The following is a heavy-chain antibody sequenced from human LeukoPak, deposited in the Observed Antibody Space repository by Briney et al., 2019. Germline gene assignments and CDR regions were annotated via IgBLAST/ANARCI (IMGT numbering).Heavy chain of an antibody. J-gene: IGHJ4*02. CDR2: ISSSGSTI. CDR1: GFTFSSYE. D-gene: IGHD5-18*01. Sequence: GGSLRLSCAASGFTFSSYEMNWVRQAPGKGLEWVSYISSSGSTIYYADSVKGRFTISRDNAKNSLYLQMNSLRAEDMALYYCAKDRDGAMGYWGQGTLVTVSS. V-gene: IGHV3-48*03. CDR3: AKDRDGAMGY.